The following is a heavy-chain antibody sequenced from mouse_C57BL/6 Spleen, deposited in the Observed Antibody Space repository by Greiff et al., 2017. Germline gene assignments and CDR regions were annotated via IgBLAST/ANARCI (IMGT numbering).Heavy chain of an antibody. J-gene: IGHJ2*01. CDR1: GYTFTSYW. D-gene: IGHD2-4*01. CDR2: IHPNSGST. V-gene: IGHV1-64*01. Sequence: QVQLQQPGAELVKPGASVKLSCKASGYTFTSYWMHWVKQRPGQGLEWIGMIHPNSGSTNYNEKFKSKATLTVDKSSSTAYMQLSSLTSEDSAVYYCARERSYDSFDYWGQGTTLTVSS. CDR3: ARERSYDSFDY.